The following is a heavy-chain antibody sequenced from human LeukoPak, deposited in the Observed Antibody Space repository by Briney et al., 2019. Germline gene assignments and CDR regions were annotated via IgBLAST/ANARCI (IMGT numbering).Heavy chain of an antibody. D-gene: IGHD3-10*01. CDR2: ISPTGDGA. J-gene: IGHJ4*02. Sequence: PGGSLRLSCAASGSTFSTYALHWVRQAPGKGLEWVSGISPTGDGAYYADSVKGRFTISRDNSKNTLYVHMNSLRAEDTAVYYCAKAGDRNYFDYWGQGALVTVSS. V-gene: IGHV3-23*01. CDR1: GSTFSTYA. CDR3: AKAGDRNYFDY.